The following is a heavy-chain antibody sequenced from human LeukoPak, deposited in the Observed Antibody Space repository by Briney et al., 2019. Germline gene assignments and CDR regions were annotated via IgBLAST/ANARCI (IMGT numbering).Heavy chain of an antibody. Sequence: PGGSLRLSCAASGFTFDDYAMHWVRQAPGKGLEWVSGISWNSGSIGYADSVKGRFTISRDNAKNSLYLQMNSLRAEDTALYYCAKDGYNGWFGYWGQGTLVTVSS. D-gene: IGHD5-24*01. CDR1: GFTFDDYA. CDR2: ISWNSGSI. J-gene: IGHJ4*02. CDR3: AKDGYNGWFGY. V-gene: IGHV3-9*01.